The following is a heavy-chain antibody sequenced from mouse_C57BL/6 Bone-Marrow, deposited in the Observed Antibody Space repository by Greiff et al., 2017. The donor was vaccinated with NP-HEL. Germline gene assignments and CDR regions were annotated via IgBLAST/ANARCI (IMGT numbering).Heavy chain of an antibody. V-gene: IGHV5-4*01. Sequence: DVMLVESGGGLVKPGGSLKLSCAASGFTFSSYAMSWVRQTPEKRLEWVATISDGGSYTYYPDNVKGRFTISRDNAKNNLYLQMSHLKSEDTAMYYCAREGAYYTFAYWGQGTLVTVSA. CDR1: GFTFSSYA. D-gene: IGHD2-12*01. J-gene: IGHJ3*01. CDR2: ISDGGSYT. CDR3: AREGAYYTFAY.